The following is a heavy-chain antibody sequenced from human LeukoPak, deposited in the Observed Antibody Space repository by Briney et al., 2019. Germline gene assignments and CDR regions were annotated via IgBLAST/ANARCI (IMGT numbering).Heavy chain of an antibody. CDR1: GFTFSDHY. V-gene: IGHV3-72*01. Sequence: PGGSLRLSCAASGFTFSDHYMDWVRQAPGKGLEWVGRTRNKANSYTTEYAASVKGRFTISRDDSKNSLYLQMNSLKTEDTAVYYCARGRRGYSGYDWNDYWGQGTLVTVSS. J-gene: IGHJ4*02. D-gene: IGHD5-12*01. CDR3: ARGRRGYSGYDWNDY. CDR2: TRNKANSYTT.